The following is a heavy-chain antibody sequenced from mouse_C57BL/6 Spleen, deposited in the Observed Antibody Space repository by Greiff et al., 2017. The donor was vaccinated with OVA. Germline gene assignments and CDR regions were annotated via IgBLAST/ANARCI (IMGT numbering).Heavy chain of an antibody. J-gene: IGHJ4*01. CDR1: GYAFSSYW. D-gene: IGHD2-3*01. V-gene: IGHV1-80*01. CDR3: ARDGYYDAMDY. Sequence: VKLQQSGAELVKPGASVKISCKASGYAFSSYWMNWVKQRPGKGLEWIGQIYPGDGDTNYNGKFKGKATLTADKSSSTAYMQLSSLTSEDSAVYFCARDGYYDAMDYWGQGTSVTVSS. CDR2: IYPGDGDT.